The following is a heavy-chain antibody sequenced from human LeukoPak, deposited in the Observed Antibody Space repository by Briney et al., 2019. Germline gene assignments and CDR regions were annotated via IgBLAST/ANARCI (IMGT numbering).Heavy chain of an antibody. D-gene: IGHD3-22*01. CDR2: IWYDGSNK. Sequence: PGRSLRLSCAASGLTFSSYGMHWVRQAPGKGLEWAAVIWYDGSNKYYADSVKGRFTISRDNSKNTLYLQMNSLRAEDTPLSYCAKGYYYDSSGYYYYFDYWGQGTLVTVSS. J-gene: IGHJ4*02. CDR1: GLTFSSYG. CDR3: AKGYYYDSSGYYYYFDY. V-gene: IGHV3-33*06.